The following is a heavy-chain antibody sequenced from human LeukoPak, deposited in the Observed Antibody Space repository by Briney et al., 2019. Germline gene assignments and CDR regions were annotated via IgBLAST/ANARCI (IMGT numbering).Heavy chain of an antibody. CDR1: GYTFTNYD. Sequence: WASVKVSCKASGYTFTNYDIHWVRQATGQGLEWMGWINPFSANTGYAQNFQGRITITRNTSISTAYMELSSLRSEDTAVYYCARTQQLVLRSPLDPWGQGTLVTVSS. V-gene: IGHV1-8*03. D-gene: IGHD6-13*01. CDR3: ARTQQLVLRSPLDP. CDR2: INPFSANT. J-gene: IGHJ5*02.